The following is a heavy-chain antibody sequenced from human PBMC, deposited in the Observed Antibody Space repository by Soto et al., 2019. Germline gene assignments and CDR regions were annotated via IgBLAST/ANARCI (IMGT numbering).Heavy chain of an antibody. Sequence: PSETLSLTCTVSGGSISNTGFYWGWIRQPPGKGLEWMVSINYSGTGYSNPSLKSRITTSVDTSTSHFSLRLSSVTAADTAVYYCAKLRGGQQLVSYFAHWGPGTLVTVSS. V-gene: IGHV4-39*02. CDR3: AKLRGGQQLVSYFAH. CDR2: INYSGTG. D-gene: IGHD6-13*01. J-gene: IGHJ4*02. CDR1: GGSISNTGFY.